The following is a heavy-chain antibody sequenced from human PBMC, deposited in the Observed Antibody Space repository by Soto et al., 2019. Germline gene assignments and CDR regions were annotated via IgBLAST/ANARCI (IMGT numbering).Heavy chain of an antibody. D-gene: IGHD2-21*01. J-gene: IGHJ3*02. CDR1: GVSFSNYN. CDR3: ARNVDI. V-gene: IGHV3-48*02. CDR2: ISSDNITK. Sequence: GGSLRLSCVASGVSFSNYNMNWVRQAPGNGLEWLSYISSDNITKYYADYVRGRLTIFRDSATNSLYLQMNSLRDEDTAVYFCARNVDIWGQGTMVTVSS.